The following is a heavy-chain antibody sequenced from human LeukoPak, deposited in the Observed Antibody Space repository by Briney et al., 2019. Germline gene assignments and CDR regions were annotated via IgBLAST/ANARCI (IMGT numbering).Heavy chain of an antibody. Sequence: GGSLRLSCAASGFTFSSYWMHWVRQAPGKGLVWVSRINGDGSSTSYADSVKGRFTISRDNAKNTLYLQMNSLRAEDTAVYYCAKGGATFKSILDYWGQGTLVTVSS. D-gene: IGHD1-26*01. CDR1: GFTFSSYW. V-gene: IGHV3-74*01. CDR3: AKGGATFKSILDY. CDR2: INGDGSST. J-gene: IGHJ4*02.